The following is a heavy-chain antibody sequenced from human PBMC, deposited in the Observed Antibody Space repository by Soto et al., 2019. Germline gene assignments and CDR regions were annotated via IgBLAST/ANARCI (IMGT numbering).Heavy chain of an antibody. V-gene: IGHV6-1*01. CDR3: ARVSVPTKYCFDY. Sequence: PSQTLSLTCAISGDSVSSNSAAWHWIRQSPSRGLEWLGRTYHRNKWFNDYAVSVKSRMSFNPDTSKNQFALQLNCVTHEDTAVYYYARVSVPTKYCFDYWGQGTLVTVSS. J-gene: IGHJ4*02. CDR2: TYHRNKWFN. D-gene: IGHD5-12*01. CDR1: GDSVSSNSAA.